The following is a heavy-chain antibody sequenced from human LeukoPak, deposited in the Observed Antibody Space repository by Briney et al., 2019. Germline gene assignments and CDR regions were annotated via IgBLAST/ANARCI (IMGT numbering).Heavy chain of an antibody. Sequence: GGSLRLSCAASGLTFSIYAMHWVRQAPGKGLESVAVIWYDGSNQYYADSVKGRFTISRDNSKNTLYLQMNSLRAEDTAVYYCARESNSLNWIWGQGTLVTVSS. CDR1: GLTFSIYA. CDR2: IWYDGSNQ. CDR3: ARESNSLNWI. J-gene: IGHJ4*02. V-gene: IGHV3-33*01. D-gene: IGHD3/OR15-3a*01.